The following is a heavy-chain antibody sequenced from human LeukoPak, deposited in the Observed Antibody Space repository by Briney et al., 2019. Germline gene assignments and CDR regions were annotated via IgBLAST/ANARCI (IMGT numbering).Heavy chain of an antibody. J-gene: IGHJ5*02. CDR3: ARRGTQYCISTDCNPNWFDP. D-gene: IGHD2-2*01. CDR1: GFTFSSYW. V-gene: IGHV3-7*01. CDR2: IKQDGSEK. Sequence: GGSLRLSCAVSGFTFSSYWMSWVRQAPGKGLEWVANIKQDGSEKYYVDSVKGRFTISRDNAKNSLYLQMNSLRAEDTAVYYCARRGTQYCISTDCNPNWFDPWGQGTLVTVSS.